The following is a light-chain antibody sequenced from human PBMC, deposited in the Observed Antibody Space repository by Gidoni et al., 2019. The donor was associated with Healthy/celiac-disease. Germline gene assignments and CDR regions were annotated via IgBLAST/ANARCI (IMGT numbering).Light chain of an antibody. V-gene: IGKV3-20*01. Sequence: EIVLTQSPATLSLSPGERATLSCRASQSVSSCYSAWHQQTRDQPPRLLNDGASSRPTGIPDRCSGGGCGTDSTLTSSRLEAEDFAEYCCQQYGRSQWTFGQGTKVEIK. CDR2: GAS. CDR1: QSVSSCY. CDR3: QQYGRSQWT. J-gene: IGKJ1*01.